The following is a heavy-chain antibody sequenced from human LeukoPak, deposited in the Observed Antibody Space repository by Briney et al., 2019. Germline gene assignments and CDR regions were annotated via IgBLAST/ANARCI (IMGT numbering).Heavy chain of an antibody. V-gene: IGHV3-48*01. CDR3: ATYRQVLLPFES. J-gene: IGHJ4*02. Sequence: GGSLRLSCAASGFTFSSYSMNWVRQAPGKGLEWVSYISSSSSTIYYADSVKGRFTISRDNAKSTLSLQMNSLRAEDTAIYYCATYRQVLLPFESWGQGTLVTVSS. CDR1: GFTFSSYS. CDR2: ISSSSSTI. D-gene: IGHD2-8*02.